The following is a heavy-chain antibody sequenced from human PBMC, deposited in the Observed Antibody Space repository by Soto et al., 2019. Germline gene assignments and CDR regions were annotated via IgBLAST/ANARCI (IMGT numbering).Heavy chain of an antibody. CDR1: GGSVNSYY. Sequence: SETLSLTCTISGGSVNSYYWSWIWQPPGEGLEWIGYIYYSGSTNYNPSLKSRVTMSVDTSKNQFSLKLSSVIAADTAVYYCARGQGHYQGMDVWGQGTTVTVSS. CDR3: ARGQGHYQGMDV. V-gene: IGHV4-59*02. J-gene: IGHJ6*02. CDR2: IYYSGST.